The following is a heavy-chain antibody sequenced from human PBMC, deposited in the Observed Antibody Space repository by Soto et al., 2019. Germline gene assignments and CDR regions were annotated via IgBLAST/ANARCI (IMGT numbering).Heavy chain of an antibody. CDR2: ISGFNGQT. V-gene: IGHV1-18*01. CDR3: ARLSSGSYSPFDY. J-gene: IGHJ4*02. CDR1: GNTFASHG. Sequence: ASVKVSCKASGNTFASHGFSWVRQAPGQGLEWMGWISGFNGQTNYALKFQGRVTLTTDTSTSTAYMELRSLRSDDTAVYYCARLSSGSYSPFDYWGQGTQVTVSS. D-gene: IGHD1-26*01.